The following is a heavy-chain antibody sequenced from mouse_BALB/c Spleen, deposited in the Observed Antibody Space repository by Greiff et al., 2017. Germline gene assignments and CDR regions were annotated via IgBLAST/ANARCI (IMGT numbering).Heavy chain of an antibody. D-gene: IGHD4-1*01. CDR2: ISSGGSYT. J-gene: IGHJ2*01. Sequence: EVQGVESGGGLVKPGGSLKLSCAASGFTFSSYAMSWVRQTPEKRLEWVATISSGGSYTYYPDSVKGRFTISRDNAKNTLYLQMSSLRSEDTAMYYCARHWDSFDYWGQGTTLTVSS. CDR1: GFTFSSYA. V-gene: IGHV5-9-3*01. CDR3: ARHWDSFDY.